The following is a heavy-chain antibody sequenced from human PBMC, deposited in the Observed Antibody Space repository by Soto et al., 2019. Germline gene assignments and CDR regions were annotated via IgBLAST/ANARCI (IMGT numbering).Heavy chain of an antibody. CDR1: GGSISSYY. Sequence: PSETLSLTCTVSGGSISSYYWSWIRQPAGKGLEWIGRIYTSGSTNYNPSLKSRVTMSVDTSKNQFSLKLSSVTAADTAVYYCARRKDYDILTGYPNDAFDIWGQGTMVTVPS. V-gene: IGHV4-4*07. D-gene: IGHD3-9*01. CDR3: ARRKDYDILTGYPNDAFDI. CDR2: IYTSGST. J-gene: IGHJ3*02.